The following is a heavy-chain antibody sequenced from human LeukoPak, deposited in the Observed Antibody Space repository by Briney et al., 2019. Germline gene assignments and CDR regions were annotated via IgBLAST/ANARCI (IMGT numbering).Heavy chain of an antibody. CDR3: ARGVSAAGTFDY. D-gene: IGHD6-13*01. CDR2: ISTYNGNT. Sequence: ASVKVSCKASGYTFTSYAISWVRRAPGQGLEWMGWISTYNGNTIYAQNLQDRVTMTTDTSTSTAYMELRTLRSDDTAVYYCARGVSAAGTFDYWGQGTLVTVSS. CDR1: GYTFTSYA. J-gene: IGHJ4*02. V-gene: IGHV1-18*01.